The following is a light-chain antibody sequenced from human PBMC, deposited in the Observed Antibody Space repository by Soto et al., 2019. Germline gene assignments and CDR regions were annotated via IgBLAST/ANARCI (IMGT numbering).Light chain of an antibody. CDR2: AAS. J-gene: IGKJ4*01. CDR3: QQYNSFPLT. Sequence: DIQLSQSPSSLAASVGDRVTISCRASQDVLTWLAWYQQRPEKAPTSLKFAASKLQGVVPSRFFANGSGTYFNLTISSLQPEDLGTYYCQQYNSFPLTFGGGTKVDIK. CDR1: QDVLTW. V-gene: IGKV1D-16*01.